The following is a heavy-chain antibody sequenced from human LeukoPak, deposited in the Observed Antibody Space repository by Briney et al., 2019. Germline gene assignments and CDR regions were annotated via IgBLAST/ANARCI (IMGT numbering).Heavy chain of an antibody. Sequence: ASETLSLTCTVSGGSISSSSYYWGWIRQPPGKGLEWIGSIYYSGSTYYNPSLKSRVTISVDTSKNQFSLKLSSVTAADTAVYYCARDRITMVRGVGHYYMDVWGKGTTVTISS. CDR2: IYYSGST. CDR1: GGSISSSSYY. CDR3: ARDRITMVRGVGHYYMDV. D-gene: IGHD3-10*01. V-gene: IGHV4-39*07. J-gene: IGHJ6*03.